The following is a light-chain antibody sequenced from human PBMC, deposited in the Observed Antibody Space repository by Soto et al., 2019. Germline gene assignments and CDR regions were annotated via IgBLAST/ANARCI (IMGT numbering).Light chain of an antibody. CDR1: QSVSSY. V-gene: IGKV3-15*01. Sequence: EIVMTQSPATLSVSPGERATLSCRASQSVSSYLAWYQQSPGQAPRLLIYAASTRATGIPPRFSGSGSGTEFTLTISSLQSEDFAFYYCQYYNNWPPSITFGQGTRLEVK. J-gene: IGKJ5*01. CDR3: QYYNNWPPSIT. CDR2: AAS.